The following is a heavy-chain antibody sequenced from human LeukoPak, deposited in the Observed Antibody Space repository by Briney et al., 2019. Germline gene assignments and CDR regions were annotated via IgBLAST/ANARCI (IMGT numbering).Heavy chain of an antibody. D-gene: IGHD6-19*01. CDR2: ILHSGST. V-gene: IGHV4-38-2*02. J-gene: IGHJ5*02. CDR3: ARVRAVAGTEGPNWFDP. CDR1: GYSITSGYY. Sequence: SGTLSLTCSVPGYSITSGYYWGWIRQPPGKGLEWVGSILHSGSTYTTPSLKSRATISVDTSKNQLSLKRSSVNAAATAGVYFARVRAVAGTEGPNWFDPWGQGTLVTVSS.